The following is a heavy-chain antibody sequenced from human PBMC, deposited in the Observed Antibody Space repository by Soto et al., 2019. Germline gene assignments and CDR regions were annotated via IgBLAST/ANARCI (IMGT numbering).Heavy chain of an antibody. Sequence: SETLSLTCTVSGGSISSYYWSWIRQPPGKGLEWIGYIYYSGSTNYNPSLKSRVTISVDTSKNQFSLKLSSVTAADTAVYYCARMYSSFVSGLFPVSRGYYFDYWGQGTLVTVSS. CDR3: ARMYSSFVSGLFPVSRGYYFDY. V-gene: IGHV4-59*08. J-gene: IGHJ4*02. CDR2: IYYSGST. D-gene: IGHD6-6*01. CDR1: GGSISSYY.